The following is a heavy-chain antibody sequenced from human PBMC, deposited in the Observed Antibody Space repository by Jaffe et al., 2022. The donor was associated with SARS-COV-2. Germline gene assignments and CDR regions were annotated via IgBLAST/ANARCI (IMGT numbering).Heavy chain of an antibody. CDR2: ISGSGGST. CDR1: GFTFSSYA. V-gene: IGHV3-23*01. Sequence: EVQLLESGGGLVQPGGSLRLSCAASGFTFSSYAMSWVRQAPGKGLEWVSAISGSGGSTYYADSVKGRFTISRDNSKNTLYLQMNSLRAEDTAVYYCAKDGGLGELSSSGEFDIWGQGTMVTVSS. J-gene: IGHJ3*02. D-gene: IGHD3-16*02. CDR3: AKDGGLGELSSSGEFDI.